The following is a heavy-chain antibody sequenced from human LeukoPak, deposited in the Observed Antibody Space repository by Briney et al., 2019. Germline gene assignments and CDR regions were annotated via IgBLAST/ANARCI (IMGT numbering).Heavy chain of an antibody. CDR2: IMYDGSDK. D-gene: IGHD4-17*01. V-gene: IGHV3-30*02. CDR3: AKNSLSSRLRYFDY. J-gene: IGHJ4*02. CDR1: GFTFDDYG. Sequence: GGSLRLSCAASGFTFDDYGMSWVRQAPGKGLEWVAFIMYDGSDKYYADSVKGRFTISRDNSKNTLFLQMNSLRTEDTAVYYCAKNSLSSRLRYFDYWGQGTLVTVSS.